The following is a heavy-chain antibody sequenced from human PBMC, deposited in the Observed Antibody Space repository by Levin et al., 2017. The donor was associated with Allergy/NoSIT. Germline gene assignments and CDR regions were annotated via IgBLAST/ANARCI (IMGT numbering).Heavy chain of an antibody. CDR2: IYSSGSA. CDR3: ARAEVGSEH. Sequence: SQTLSLTCKVSGGSISSGSYYWSWIRQPAAKGLEWIGSIYSSGSANYNPSLKSRVTISVDTSKNQFSLKLSSVTAADTAVYYCARAEVGSEHWGQGTLVTVSS. J-gene: IGHJ4*02. CDR1: GGSISSGSYY. D-gene: IGHD3-10*01. V-gene: IGHV4-61*02.